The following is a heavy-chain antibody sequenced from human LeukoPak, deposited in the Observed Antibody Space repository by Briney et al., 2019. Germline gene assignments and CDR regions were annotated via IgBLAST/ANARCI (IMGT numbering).Heavy chain of an antibody. CDR3: ATGPYYYDSSGYITDY. D-gene: IGHD3-22*01. V-gene: IGHV1-46*01. J-gene: IGHJ4*02. CDR2: INPTGGST. Sequence: GASVKVSCKASGYTFTSYYMHWVRQAPGQGLEWMGLINPTGGSTGYAQKFQGRVTMTRDMSTSTDYMELSSLRSEDTAVYYCATGPYYYDSSGYITDYWGQGTLVTVSS. CDR1: GYTFTSYY.